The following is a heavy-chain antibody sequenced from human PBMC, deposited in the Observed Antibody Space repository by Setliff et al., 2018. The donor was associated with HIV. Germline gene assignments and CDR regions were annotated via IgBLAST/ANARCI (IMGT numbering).Heavy chain of an antibody. CDR2: ISGSGGTK. Sequence: GESLRLSCVASEFTFSSYAMNWVRQAPGKGLEWVSTISGSGGTKYYADSVKGRFTISRDNSKNTLYLRMDSLRAEDTAIYYCAKDSRRGDAYNVGVFEFWGQGTMVTVSS. D-gene: IGHD3-10*01. J-gene: IGHJ3*01. CDR3: AKDSRRGDAYNVGVFEF. CDR1: EFTFSSYA. V-gene: IGHV3-23*01.